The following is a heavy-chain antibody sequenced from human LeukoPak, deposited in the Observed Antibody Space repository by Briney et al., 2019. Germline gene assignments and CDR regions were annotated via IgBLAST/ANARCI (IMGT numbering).Heavy chain of an antibody. J-gene: IGHJ5*02. Sequence: GGSLRLSCAASGFTFSSYGMHWVRQAPGKGLEWVAVISYDGSNKYYADSVKGRFTISRDNSKNTPYLQMNSLRAEDTAVYYCAKEYGIVVVPAAITGFDPWGQGTLVTVSS. CDR1: GFTFSSYG. V-gene: IGHV3-30*18. D-gene: IGHD2-2*01. CDR3: AKEYGIVVVPAAITGFDP. CDR2: ISYDGSNK.